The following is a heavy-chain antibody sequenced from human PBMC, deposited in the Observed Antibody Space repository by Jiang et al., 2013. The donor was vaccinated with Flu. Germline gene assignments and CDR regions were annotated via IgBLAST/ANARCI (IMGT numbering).Heavy chain of an antibody. CDR2: IYPGDSDT. CDR3: AAYYYDSSGHDAFDI. J-gene: IGHJ3*02. CDR1: GYSFTSYW. V-gene: IGHV5-51*01. Sequence: GAEVKKPGESLKISCKGSGYSFTSYWIGWVRQMPGKGLEWMGIIYPGDSDTRYSPSFQGQVTISADKSISTAYLQWSSLKASDTAMYYCAAYYYDSSGHDAFDIWGQGTMVTVSS. D-gene: IGHD3-22*01.